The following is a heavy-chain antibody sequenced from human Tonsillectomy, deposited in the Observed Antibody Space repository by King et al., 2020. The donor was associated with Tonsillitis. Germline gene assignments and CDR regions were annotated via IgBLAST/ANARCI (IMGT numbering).Heavy chain of an antibody. CDR1: GFTFSSYG. CDR2: IRYDGSNK. J-gene: IGHJ3*02. D-gene: IGHD3-10*01. V-gene: IGHV3-30*02. Sequence: VQLVQSGGGAVQPGGSLRLSCATSGFTFSSYGMHWVRQAPGKGLEWVAFIRYDGSNKYYADSVKGRFTISRDNSKNTLYLRLDSLRVEDTAVYYCAKDGTPFYGSRTYGTFDIWGQGTMVTVSS. CDR3: AKDGTPFYGSRTYGTFDI.